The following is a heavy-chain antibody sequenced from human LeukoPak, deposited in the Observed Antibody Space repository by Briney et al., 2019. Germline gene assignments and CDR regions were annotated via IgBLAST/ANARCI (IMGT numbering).Heavy chain of an antibody. J-gene: IGHJ4*02. V-gene: IGHV1-69*05. CDR2: ILPIFGTA. CDR1: RGPLSSYT. Sequence: GASVEVSYKASRGPLSSYTISWVPHAPGKGLECVGGILPIFGTANYAQKLQGRVTMTTHTSTNTAYMELRSLRSDDTAVYYCARVSKWEHLDYWGQGTLVTVSS. CDR3: ARVSKWEHLDY. D-gene: IGHD1-26*01.